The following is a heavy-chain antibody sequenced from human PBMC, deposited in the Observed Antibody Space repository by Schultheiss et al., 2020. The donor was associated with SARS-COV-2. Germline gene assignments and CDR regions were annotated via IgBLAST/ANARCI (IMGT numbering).Heavy chain of an antibody. D-gene: IGHD3-16*01. V-gene: IGHV4-59*12. CDR3: ARGSGGAFNY. CDR1: GGSFSGYY. J-gene: IGHJ4*02. CDR2: IYYSGST. Sequence: SETLSLTCAVYGGSFSGYYWSWIRQPPGKGLEWIGYIYYSGSTNYNPSLKSRVTISVDTSKNQFSLKLSSVTAADTAVYYCARGSGGAFNYWGQGTLVTVSS.